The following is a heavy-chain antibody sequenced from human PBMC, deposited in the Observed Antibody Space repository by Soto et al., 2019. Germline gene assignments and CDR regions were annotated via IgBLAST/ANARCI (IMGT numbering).Heavy chain of an antibody. D-gene: IGHD5-18*01. J-gene: IGHJ4*02. CDR2: IYYSGST. CDR3: ARYRGGYSYGLEN. Sequence: QVQLQESGPGLVKPSETLSLTCTVSGGSVSSGSYYWSWIRQPPGKGLEWIGYIYYSGSTNYNPSLKSRVTISVDTSKNQFSLKLSSVTAADAAVYYCARYRGGYSYGLENWGQGTLVTVSS. V-gene: IGHV4-61*01. CDR1: GGSVSSGSYY.